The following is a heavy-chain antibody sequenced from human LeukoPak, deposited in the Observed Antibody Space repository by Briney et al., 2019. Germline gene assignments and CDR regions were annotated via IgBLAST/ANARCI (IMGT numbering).Heavy chain of an antibody. D-gene: IGHD3-10*01. J-gene: IGHJ3*01. V-gene: IGHV5-51*01. CDR1: GYSFTNYW. Sequence: GESLKLSSKGSGYSFTNYWIGWVRQMPGKGLEWVGIIYPGNSDTRYGPSFQGQVTISADKSITSAYLQWSSLKASDTGMYYCARRENYYGSGTYFADAFDFWGQGTMVTVSS. CDR3: ARRENYYGSGTYFADAFDF. CDR2: IYPGNSDT.